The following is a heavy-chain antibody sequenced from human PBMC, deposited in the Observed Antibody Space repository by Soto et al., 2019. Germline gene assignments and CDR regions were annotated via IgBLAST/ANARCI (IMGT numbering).Heavy chain of an antibody. CDR3: ARERGAYKYFDY. CDR2: INTYNGNI. V-gene: IGHV1-18*01. J-gene: IGHJ4*02. D-gene: IGHD1-1*01. Sequence: GASVKVSCKVSGYMFASYGISWARQAPGQGLEWMGWINTYNGNINYAQKFQGRVTMTTDTSTSTAYMELRGLGSDDTALYYCARERGAYKYFDYWGQGTLVTVSS. CDR1: GYMFASYG.